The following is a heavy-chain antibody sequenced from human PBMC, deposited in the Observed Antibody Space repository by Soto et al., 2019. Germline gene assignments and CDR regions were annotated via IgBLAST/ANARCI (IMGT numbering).Heavy chain of an antibody. D-gene: IGHD6-13*01. J-gene: IGHJ6*02. CDR2: FDPEDGET. V-gene: IGHV1-24*01. CDR1: GYTLTELS. Sequence: ASVKVSCKVSGYTLTELSMHWVRQAPGKGLEWMGGFDPEDGETIYAQKFQGRVTMTEDTSTDTAYMELSSLGSEDTAVYYCATSGYSSSWYPLGYYGMDVWGQGTTVTVSS. CDR3: ATSGYSSSWYPLGYYGMDV.